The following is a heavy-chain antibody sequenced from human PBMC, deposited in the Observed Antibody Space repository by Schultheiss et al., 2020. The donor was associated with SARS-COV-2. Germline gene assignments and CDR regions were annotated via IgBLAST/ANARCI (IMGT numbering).Heavy chain of an antibody. CDR3: ARRRNDNGENWFDP. D-gene: IGHD1-1*01. J-gene: IGHJ5*02. CDR2: IYYSGST. V-gene: IGHV4-61*01. CDR1: GGSVSSGSYY. Sequence: SQTLSLTCTVSGGSVSSGSYYWSWIRQPPGKGLEWIGYIYYSGSTFYNPSLKSRVTISVDTSKNQFSLKLSSVTAADTAVYYCARRRNDNGENWFDPWGQGTLVTVSS.